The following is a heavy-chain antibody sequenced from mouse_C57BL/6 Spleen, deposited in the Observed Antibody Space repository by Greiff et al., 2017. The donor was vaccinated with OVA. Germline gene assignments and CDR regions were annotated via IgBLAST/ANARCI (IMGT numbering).Heavy chain of an antibody. CDR2: ISSGGSYT. V-gene: IGHV5-6*01. D-gene: IGHD2-3*01. Sequence: EVNLVESGGDLVKPGGSLKLSCAASGFTFSSYGMSWVRQTPDKRLEWVATISSGGSYTYYPDSVKGRFTISRDNAKNTLYLQMSSLKSEDTAMYYCARLLYDAFAYWGQGTLVTVSA. J-gene: IGHJ3*01. CDR3: ARLLYDAFAY. CDR1: GFTFSSYG.